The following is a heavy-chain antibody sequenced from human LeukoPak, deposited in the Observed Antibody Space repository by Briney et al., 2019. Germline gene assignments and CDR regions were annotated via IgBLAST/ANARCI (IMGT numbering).Heavy chain of an antibody. Sequence: GGSLRLFCAASGFTFSSYAMSWVRQAPGKGLEWVSTISGSGGSTYYADSVKGRFTISRDNSKLTLYVQMNSLRAEDTAVYYCAKGVRGSYYAAFDIWGQGTMVTVSS. CDR1: GFTFSSYA. J-gene: IGHJ3*02. V-gene: IGHV3-23*01. D-gene: IGHD1-26*01. CDR3: AKGVRGSYYAAFDI. CDR2: ISGSGGST.